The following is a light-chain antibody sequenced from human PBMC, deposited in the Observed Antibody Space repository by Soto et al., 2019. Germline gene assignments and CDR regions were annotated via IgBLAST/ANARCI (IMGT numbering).Light chain of an antibody. J-gene: IGKJ1*01. CDR1: QSVTTQ. CDR2: GAS. Sequence: IVLTQSPGTLSLSPGERATLSCRASQSVTTQLAWYQQKPGQAPRLIIHGASSRATGVPDRITGRGSGTDFTLSISRLEPEDFAVYYCQQYGGSTRTFGQGTKVDIK. CDR3: QQYGGSTRT. V-gene: IGKV3-20*01.